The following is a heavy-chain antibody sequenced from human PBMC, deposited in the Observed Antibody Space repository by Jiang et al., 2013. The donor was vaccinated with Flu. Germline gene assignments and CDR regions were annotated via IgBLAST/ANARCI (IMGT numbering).Heavy chain of an antibody. D-gene: IGHD6-19*01. J-gene: IGHJ5*02. CDR1: GGSISSHNW. V-gene: IGHV4-4*02. CDR2: IHHSGST. Sequence: GSGLVKPSGTLSLTCAVSGGSISSHNWWSWVRQPPGKGLEWIGEIHHSGSTNYNPSLKGRVTISVDKSKNQFYLKLRSVTAADTAMYYCARDLEDSSGWYPGCWLDPWGQGNPGHRLL. CDR3: ARDLEDSSGWYPGCWLDP.